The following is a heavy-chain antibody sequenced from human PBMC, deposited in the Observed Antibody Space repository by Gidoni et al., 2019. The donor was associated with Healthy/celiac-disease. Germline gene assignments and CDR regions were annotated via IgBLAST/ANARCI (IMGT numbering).Heavy chain of an antibody. J-gene: IGHJ6*02. CDR3: AKDDLDVDLELRALDYYYYYGMDV. CDR1: GFTFSSYG. D-gene: IGHD1-7*01. CDR2: ISYDGSNK. Sequence: QVQPVASGGGVVQPGRSLRLSCPASGFTFSSYGMHWARQAPGKGLEWVAVISYDGSNKYYADSVKGRFTISRDNSKNTLYLQMNSLRAEDTAVYYCAKDDLDVDLELRALDYYYYYGMDVWGQGTTVTVSS. V-gene: IGHV3-30*18.